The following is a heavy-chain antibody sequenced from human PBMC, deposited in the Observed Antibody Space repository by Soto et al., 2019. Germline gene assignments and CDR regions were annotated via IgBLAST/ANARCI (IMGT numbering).Heavy chain of an antibody. V-gene: IGHV2-5*02. CDR2: IYWDDDK. Sequence: QITLKESGPTLVKPTQTLTLTCTFSGFSLSTSGVGVGWIRQPPGKALEWLALIYWDDDKRYSPSLKSRLTITKDTSKNQVVLTMTNMDPVDTATYYCAHSQSGYSGYDHPEVDYWGQGTLVTVSS. J-gene: IGHJ4*02. CDR1: GFSLSTSGVG. CDR3: AHSQSGYSGYDHPEVDY. D-gene: IGHD5-12*01.